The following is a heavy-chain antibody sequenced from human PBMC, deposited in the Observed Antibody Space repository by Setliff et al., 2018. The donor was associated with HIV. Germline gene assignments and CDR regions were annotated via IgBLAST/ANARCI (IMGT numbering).Heavy chain of an antibody. CDR2: MDWDMGSI. Sequence: PGGSLRLSCAASGFTFDDYAMHWVRQTPGKGLEWVAGMDWDMGSIDYADSVKGRFTISRDNAKNSLYLQMNSLRVEDTALYYCNHDHDFYYDMKVWGQGTTVTVSS. J-gene: IGHJ6*02. CDR1: GFTFDDYA. V-gene: IGHV3-9*01. D-gene: IGHD3-3*01. CDR3: NHDHDFYYDMKV.